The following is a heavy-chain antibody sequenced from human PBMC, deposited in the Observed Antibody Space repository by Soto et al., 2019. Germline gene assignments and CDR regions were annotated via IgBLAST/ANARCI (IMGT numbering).Heavy chain of an antibody. Sequence: PSETLSLTCVVSDGSISGYDWVTGVRQPPGKGLEWIGKMYHSGGADYSPSLKSRVTISADSSKNHFSLRLTGVTAADTAVYYCATGNVDSMLEYWGQGTQVTVSS. V-gene: IGHV4-4*02. D-gene: IGHD3-3*01. CDR3: ATGNVDSMLEY. J-gene: IGHJ4*02. CDR2: MYHSGGA. CDR1: DGSISGYDW.